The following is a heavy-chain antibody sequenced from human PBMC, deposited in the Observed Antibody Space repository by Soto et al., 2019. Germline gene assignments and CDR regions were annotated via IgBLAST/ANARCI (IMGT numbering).Heavy chain of an antibody. V-gene: IGHV3-53*01. J-gene: IGHJ3*02. CDR3: AVGLERDHAYDI. CDR2: LYDVDGT. D-gene: IGHD1-1*01. Sequence: DVQLVASGGGLIQPGGSLRLSCAALGLTVRGKKYITWVRQAPGKGLEWVSALYDVDGTYYADSAKGRFTISRDNSNNIIYLQMKGLGPEGTAVYNCAVGLERDHAYDIWALGPLVTAPS. CDR1: GLTVRGKKY.